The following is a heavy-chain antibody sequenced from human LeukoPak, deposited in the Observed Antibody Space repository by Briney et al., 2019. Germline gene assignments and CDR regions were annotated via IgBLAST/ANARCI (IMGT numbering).Heavy chain of an antibody. D-gene: IGHD6-6*01. CDR2: ISWSSGSI. CDR3: AKDTYSSSSASLDI. V-gene: IGHV3-9*01. J-gene: IGHJ3*02. CDR1: GFTFDDYA. Sequence: SLGLSCAASGFTFDDYAMHWVRQAPGKGLEWVSSISWSSGSIGYADSVKGRFTISRDNAKNSLYLQMESLRTEDTALYFCAKDTYSSSSASLDIWGQGTMVTVSS.